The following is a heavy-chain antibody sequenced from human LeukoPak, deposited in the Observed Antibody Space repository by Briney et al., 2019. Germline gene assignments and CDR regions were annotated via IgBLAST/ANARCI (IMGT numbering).Heavy chain of an antibody. J-gene: IGHJ4*02. CDR2: IYTSGST. V-gene: IGHV4-61*02. CDR1: GGPISSGSYY. CDR3: ARWYTAMVGFDY. D-gene: IGHD5-18*01. Sequence: SQTLSLTCTVSGGPISSGSYYWSWIRQPAGKGLEWIGRIYTSGSTNYNPSLKSRVTISVDTSKNQFSLKLSSVTAADTAVYYCARWYTAMVGFDYWGQGTLVTVSS.